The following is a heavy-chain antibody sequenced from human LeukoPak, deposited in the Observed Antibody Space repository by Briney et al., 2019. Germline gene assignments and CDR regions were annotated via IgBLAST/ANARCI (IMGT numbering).Heavy chain of an antibody. CDR3: ARGRMDTATLYYFDY. J-gene: IGHJ4*02. V-gene: IGHV4-34*01. CDR1: GGSFSGYY. Sequence: SETLSLTCAVYGGSFSGYYWSWIRQPPGKGLEWIGEINHSGSTNYNPSLKNRVTISVDTSKNQFSLKLSSVTAADTAVYYCARGRMDTATLYYFDYWGQGTLVTVSS. CDR2: INHSGST. D-gene: IGHD5-18*01.